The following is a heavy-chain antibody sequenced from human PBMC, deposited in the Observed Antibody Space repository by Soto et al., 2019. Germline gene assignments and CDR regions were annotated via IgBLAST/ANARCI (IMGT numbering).Heavy chain of an antibody. CDR1: GFIVSDNY. CDR2: IYSGGLT. Sequence: EVKLVESGGGLVQPGGSLRLSCEASGFIVSDNYMIWVRQAPGKGLEWVSIIYSGGLTYYADSVKGRFTISRHNSEITLYLQMNTLRPEDTAVYYCARVQSSSHGRFYSHYYMDVWGKGTTLAVSS. D-gene: IGHD1-1*01. J-gene: IGHJ6*03. V-gene: IGHV3-53*04. CDR3: ARVQSSSHGRFYSHYYMDV.